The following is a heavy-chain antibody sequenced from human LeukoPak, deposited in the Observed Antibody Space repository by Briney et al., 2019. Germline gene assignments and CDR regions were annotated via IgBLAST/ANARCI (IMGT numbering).Heavy chain of an antibody. CDR3: ARAVGDYYYYYMDV. CDR1: GFTFSSSW. Sequence: GGSLRLSCAASGFTFSSSWMSWVRQAPGKGLEWVANIKEDGGEKYYVDSVKGRFTISRDNAKNSLYLQMNSLRAEDTAVYYCARAVGDYYYYYMDVWGKGTTVTVSS. J-gene: IGHJ6*03. CDR2: IKEDGGEK. V-gene: IGHV3-7*01. D-gene: IGHD3-16*01.